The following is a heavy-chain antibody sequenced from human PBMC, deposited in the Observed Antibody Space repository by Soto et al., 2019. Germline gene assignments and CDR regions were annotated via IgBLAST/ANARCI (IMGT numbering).Heavy chain of an antibody. CDR2: IYWDDDK. V-gene: IGHV2-5*02. Sequence: QITLKESGPTLVKPTQTLTLTCTFSGFSLSTSGVSVGWIRQPPGKALEWLALIYWDDDKRLSPSQKSRLTITNDTSKIQVVLAMSDIDPVHTAPYYCALRYFSGGRCFTFAHWGQEPLVTVSS. D-gene: IGHD2-15*01. CDR1: GFSLSTSGVS. J-gene: IGHJ4*02. CDR3: ALRYFSGGRCFTFAH.